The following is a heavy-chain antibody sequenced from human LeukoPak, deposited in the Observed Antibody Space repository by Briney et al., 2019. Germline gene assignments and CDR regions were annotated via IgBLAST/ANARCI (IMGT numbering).Heavy chain of an antibody. CDR2: IDRDDDK. Sequence: EPGPSLVKPTHTLTLTCIFSGCSLSTSGMRVSWIRQPPGKALQWLPRIDRDDDKFYSTSLKTRLTISKDTSKNQVVLTMTNMDPVDTATYYCARTPYCGGDCYVYYWGQGTLVTVS. CDR1: GCSLSTSGMR. CDR3: ARTPYCGGDCYVYY. V-gene: IGHV2-70*04. D-gene: IGHD2-21*02. J-gene: IGHJ4*02.